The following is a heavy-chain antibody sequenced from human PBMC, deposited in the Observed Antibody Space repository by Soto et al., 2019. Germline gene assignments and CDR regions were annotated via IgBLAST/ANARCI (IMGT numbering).Heavy chain of an antibody. V-gene: IGHV4-59*02. D-gene: IGHD6-19*01. CDR2: ISYTGST. CDR3: AREGNGWYYSDY. CDR1: GGTVVRVD. J-gene: IGHJ4*02. Sequence: PSVTICLPSTVSGGTVVRVDWSWILQKTGKGLEWIGHISYTGSTNYNPSLKSRVTIAVDTSKNQFSLNLTSVTAADTAVYYCAREGNGWYYSDYWGQGALVTVSS.